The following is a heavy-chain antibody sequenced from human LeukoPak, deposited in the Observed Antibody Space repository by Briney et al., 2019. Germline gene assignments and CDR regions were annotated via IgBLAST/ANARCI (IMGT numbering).Heavy chain of an antibody. D-gene: IGHD3-3*01. J-gene: IGHJ4*02. CDR3: ARGGPLGVVTHHFDF. CDR1: GATFTSYA. CDR2: IIPVLNIA. V-gene: IGHV1-69*04. Sequence: SSVKVSCKASGATFTSYAISWLRQAPGQGLEWMGRIIPVLNIANYAQKLQGRVTITADKSTSTAYIELSSLRSEDTAVYYCARGGPLGVVTHHFDFWGQGTLVTVSS.